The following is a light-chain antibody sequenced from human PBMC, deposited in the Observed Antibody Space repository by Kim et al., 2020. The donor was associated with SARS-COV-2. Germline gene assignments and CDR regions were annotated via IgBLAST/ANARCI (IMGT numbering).Light chain of an antibody. J-gene: IGKJ1*01. CDR1: QSVSRF. CDR2: DAS. V-gene: IGKV3-11*01. CDR3: QQRGRWPPT. Sequence: EVVLTQSPGSLSLSPGERATLSCRAGQSVSRFLAWYQQKPGQAPRLLIYDASNRATGIPARFSGSGSGTDFTLTISSLEPEDFAVFYCQQRGRWPPTFGQGTKVDIK.